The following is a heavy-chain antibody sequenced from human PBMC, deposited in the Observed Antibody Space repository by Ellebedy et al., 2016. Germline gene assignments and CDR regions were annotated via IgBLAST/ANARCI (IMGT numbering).Heavy chain of an antibody. CDR1: GGSISSYY. D-gene: IGHD6-6*01. CDR3: ARGTRSIAARSYWYFDL. Sequence: SETLSLTXTVSGGSISSYYWSWIRQPPGKGLEWIGYIYYSGSTNYNPSLKSRVTISVDTSKNQFSLKLSSVTAADTAVYYCARGTRSIAARSYWYFDLWGRGTLVTVSS. V-gene: IGHV4-59*13. J-gene: IGHJ2*01. CDR2: IYYSGST.